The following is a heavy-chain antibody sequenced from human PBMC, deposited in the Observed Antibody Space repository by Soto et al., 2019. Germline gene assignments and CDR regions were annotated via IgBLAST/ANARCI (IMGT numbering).Heavy chain of an antibody. V-gene: IGHV1-3*01. J-gene: IGHJ6*02. CDR3: AGGGIYFGVPQTGYYYYGMDV. D-gene: IGHD3-3*01. CDR1: GYTFTSYA. Sequence: ASVKVSCKASGYTFTSYAMHWVRQAPGQRLEWMGWINAGNGNTKYSQKFQGRVTITRDTSASTAYMELSSLRSEDTAVYYCAGGGIYFGVPQTGYYYYGMDVWGQGTTVTVSS. CDR2: INAGNGNT.